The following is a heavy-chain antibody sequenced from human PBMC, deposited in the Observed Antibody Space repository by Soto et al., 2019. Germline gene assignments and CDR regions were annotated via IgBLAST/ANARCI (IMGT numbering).Heavy chain of an antibody. D-gene: IGHD3-9*01. CDR3: ARPPGYISDWYYFDL. Sequence: QVQLVQSGPEVKKPGASVKVSCEASGYNFTDYYIHWVRQAPGQGFEWMGRISPKSGGTNHAQQFEGRVTMTWDTSLNTAYMELNSLKSDDTAVYYCARPPGYISDWYYFDLWGQGTRVTVSS. V-gene: IGHV1-2*02. J-gene: IGHJ4*02. CDR2: ISPKSGGT. CDR1: GYNFTDYY.